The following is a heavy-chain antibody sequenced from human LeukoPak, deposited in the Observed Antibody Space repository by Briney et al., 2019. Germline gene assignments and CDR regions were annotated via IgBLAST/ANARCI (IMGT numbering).Heavy chain of an antibody. V-gene: IGHV4-39*01. J-gene: IGHJ4*02. D-gene: IGHD2-2*02. CDR3: ARLHCSSTSCYTGDFDY. Sequence: PSETLSLTCTLSGGSISSSSYYWRWIRQPPGKRLEWIGSIYYSGSTYYNPSLKSRVPISEDTSKNQFSLKLSSVTAADTAVYYCARLHCSSTSCYTGDFDYWGQGTLVTVSS. CDR2: IYYSGST. CDR1: GGSISSSSYY.